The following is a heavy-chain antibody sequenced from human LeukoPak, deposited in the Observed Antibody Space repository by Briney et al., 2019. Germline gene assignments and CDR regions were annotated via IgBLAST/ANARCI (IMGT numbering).Heavy chain of an antibody. CDR3: ARVHQQLSGEGPFDV. V-gene: IGHV4-39*07. J-gene: IGHJ3*01. Sequence: SETLSLTRTVSGGSISSSSYYWGWIRQPPGKGLEWIGSIYYSGSTNYNPSLKSRVTISVDTSKNQFSLKLSSVTAADTAMYYCARVHQQLSGEGPFDVWGQGTVVTVSS. D-gene: IGHD6-13*01. CDR2: IYYSGST. CDR1: GGSISSSSYY.